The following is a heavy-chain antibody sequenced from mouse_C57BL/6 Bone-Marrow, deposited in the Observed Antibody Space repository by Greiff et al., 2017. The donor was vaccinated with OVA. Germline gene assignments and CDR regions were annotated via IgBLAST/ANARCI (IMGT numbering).Heavy chain of an antibody. D-gene: IGHD1-1*01. V-gene: IGHV1-82*01. CDR1: GYAFSSSW. CDR2: IYPGDGDT. CDR3: ARSHYYGSSLYYFDY. Sequence: VQLQQSGPELVKPGASVKISCKASGYAFSSSWMNWVKQRPGKGLEWIGRIYPGDGDTNYNGKFKGKATLTAYKSSSTAYMQLSSLTSEDSAVYFCARSHYYGSSLYYFDYWGQGTTLTVSS. J-gene: IGHJ2*01.